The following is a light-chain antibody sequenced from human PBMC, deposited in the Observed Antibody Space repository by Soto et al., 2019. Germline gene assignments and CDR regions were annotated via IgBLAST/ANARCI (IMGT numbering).Light chain of an antibody. V-gene: IGKV3-20*01. Sequence: EVVLTQSPDTLSLSLGERATPSCRTSQSVASTYLAWYQQKPGQAPRLLIYGASSRATGIPARFSGSGSATEFTLTISGLEPEDFAVYYCHHYGTSQTFGGGTKVEIK. J-gene: IGKJ4*01. CDR3: HHYGTSQT. CDR1: QSVASTY. CDR2: GAS.